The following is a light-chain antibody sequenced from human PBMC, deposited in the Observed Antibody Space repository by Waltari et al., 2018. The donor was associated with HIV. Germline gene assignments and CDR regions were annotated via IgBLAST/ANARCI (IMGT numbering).Light chain of an antibody. Sequence: EIVLTQSPDFQSVTPKEKVTITCGASQSIDSSLHWYQQKPEQSPKLRIKYASQSFSGVPSRFSGSGSGTDFTHTINSLEAEDAATYYCHQSSSPRGTVGQGTKVEIK. CDR1: QSIDSS. CDR3: HQSSSPRGT. V-gene: IGKV6-21*01. CDR2: YAS. J-gene: IGKJ1*01.